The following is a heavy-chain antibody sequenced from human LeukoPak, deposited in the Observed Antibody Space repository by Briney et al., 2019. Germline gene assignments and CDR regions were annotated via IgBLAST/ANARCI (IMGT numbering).Heavy chain of an antibody. CDR2: IYYSGST. CDR1: GGSISSYY. V-gene: IGHV4-59*01. CDR3: ARDLYSSGWYNWFDP. D-gene: IGHD6-19*01. J-gene: IGHJ5*02. Sequence: SETLSLTCTVSGGSISSYYWSWIRQPPGKGPEWIGYIYYSGSTNYNPSLKSRVTISVDTSKNQFSLKLSSVTAADTAVYYCARDLYSSGWYNWFDPWGQGTLVTVSS.